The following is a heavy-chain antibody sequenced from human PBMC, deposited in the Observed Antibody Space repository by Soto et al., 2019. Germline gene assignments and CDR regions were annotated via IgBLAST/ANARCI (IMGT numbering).Heavy chain of an antibody. J-gene: IGHJ6*02. CDR1: GFTFSSYS. V-gene: IGHV3-21*04. CDR2: ISSSSSYT. Sequence: GGSLRLSCAASGFTFSSYSMNWVRQAPGKGLEWVSSISSSSSYTYYADSVKGRFTISRDNSKNTLYLQMNSLRAEDTAVYYCAKKVIVGATYYYYGMDVWGQGTTVTVSS. D-gene: IGHD1-26*01. CDR3: AKKVIVGATYYYYGMDV.